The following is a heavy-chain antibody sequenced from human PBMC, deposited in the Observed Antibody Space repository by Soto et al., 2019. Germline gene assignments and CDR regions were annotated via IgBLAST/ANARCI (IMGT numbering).Heavy chain of an antibody. CDR3: AKDEGGIFDS. D-gene: IGHD3-16*01. J-gene: IGHJ4*01. V-gene: IGHV1-2*02. CDR2: IFPNSGGST. CDR1: GYTFAAYY. Sequence: DSLQVSCKTSGYTFAAYYIHWVRQAPGQGLEWMGFIFPNSGGSTTSAQQLEGRVTMTRDSSISTAYLELSGLTPDDTAVYYCAKDEGGIFDSWGQGNLVTVS.